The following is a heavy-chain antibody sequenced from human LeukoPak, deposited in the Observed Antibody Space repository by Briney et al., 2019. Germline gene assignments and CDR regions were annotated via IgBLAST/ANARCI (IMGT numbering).Heavy chain of an antibody. V-gene: IGHV3-7*03. J-gene: IGHJ4*02. CDR1: GFTFSNYW. Sequence: GGSLRLSCAASGFTFSNYWMSWVRQAPGKGLEWVANIRQDGNEKYYVGSVRGRFTISRDNAKNSLYLQMNSLRAEDTAVCYCARHYDILTGTFPYYWGQGTLVTVPS. CDR2: IRQDGNEK. CDR3: ARHYDILTGTFPYY. D-gene: IGHD3-9*01.